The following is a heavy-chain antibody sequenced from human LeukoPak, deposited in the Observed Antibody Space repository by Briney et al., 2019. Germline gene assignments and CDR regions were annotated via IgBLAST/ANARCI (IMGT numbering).Heavy chain of an antibody. CDR1: GFTVSDNY. V-gene: IGHV3-53*01. J-gene: IGHJ6*02. CDR3: ARDRKPTPLYYGMDV. CDR2: FYSGGST. Sequence: PGGSLRLSCAASGFTVSDNYMSWVRQAPGKGLEWVSVFYSGGSTRYADSVKGRFTISRDNSKNTLYLQMNSLRAEDTAVYYCARDRKPTPLYYGMDVWGQGTTVTVSS.